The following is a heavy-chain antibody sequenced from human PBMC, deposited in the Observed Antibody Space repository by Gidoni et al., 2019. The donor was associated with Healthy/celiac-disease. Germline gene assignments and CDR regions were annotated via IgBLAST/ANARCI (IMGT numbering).Heavy chain of an antibody. CDR3: ARGQYSSSFFDWFDP. D-gene: IGHD6-6*01. CDR2: ISSNGGST. J-gene: IGHJ5*02. V-gene: IGHV3-64*01. CDR1: GFTFSSYA. Sequence: EVQLVESGGGLVQPGGSLRLSCAASGFTFSSYAMHWVRQAPGKGLEYVSAISSNGGSTYYANSVKGRFTISRDNSKNTLYLQMGSLRAEDMAVYYCARGQYSSSFFDWFDPWGQGTLVTVSS.